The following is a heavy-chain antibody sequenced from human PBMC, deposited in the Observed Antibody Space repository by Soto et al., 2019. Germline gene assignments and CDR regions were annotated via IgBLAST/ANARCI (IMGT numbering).Heavy chain of an antibody. CDR3: ARDPPYSSGWYAGFDP. CDR2: ISAYNGNT. CDR1: GYTFTSYG. J-gene: IGHJ5*02. D-gene: IGHD6-19*01. V-gene: IGHV1-18*01. Sequence: QVQLVQSGAEVKKPGASVKVSCKASGYTFTSYGISWVRQAPGQGLEWMGWISAYNGNTNYAQKLQGRVTMTTDTSTSTADMVLRRLRSDDTAVYYWARDPPYSSGWYAGFDPWGQGTLVTVSS.